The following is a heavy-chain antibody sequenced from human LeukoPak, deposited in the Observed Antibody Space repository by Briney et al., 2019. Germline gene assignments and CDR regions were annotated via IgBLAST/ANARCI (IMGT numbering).Heavy chain of an antibody. J-gene: IGHJ4*02. CDR3: ATGGYCRDGRCYSR. V-gene: IGHV4-59*01. Sequence: PSETLSLTCTVSGGSISSYYWSWVRQPPGKGLEWIGYIYHSGSTNYNPSLKSRVTMSVDTSKNQFSLKLSSVTAADTAVYYCATGGYCRDGRCYSRWGQGTLVTVSS. D-gene: IGHD2-15*01. CDR1: GGSISSYY. CDR2: IYHSGST.